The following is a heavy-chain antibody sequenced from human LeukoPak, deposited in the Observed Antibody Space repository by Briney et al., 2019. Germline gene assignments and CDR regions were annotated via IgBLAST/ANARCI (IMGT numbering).Heavy chain of an antibody. Sequence: GGSLRLSCAASGFTFSNYWMTWVRQAPGKGLEWVATIKQDGSEKYYVDSVKGRFTISRDNAKSSLYLQMNSLRAEDTAMYYCASPEWLPDSIDIWGQGTMVTVSS. V-gene: IGHV3-7*01. CDR3: ASPEWLPDSIDI. CDR2: IKQDGSEK. D-gene: IGHD3-3*01. J-gene: IGHJ3*02. CDR1: GFTFSNYW.